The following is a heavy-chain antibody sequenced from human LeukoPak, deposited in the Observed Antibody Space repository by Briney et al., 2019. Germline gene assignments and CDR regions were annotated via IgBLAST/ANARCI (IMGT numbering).Heavy chain of an antibody. CDR2: ISSSGSTI. CDR3: AELGITMIGGV. V-gene: IGHV3-48*03. D-gene: IGHD3-10*02. CDR1: GFTFSSYD. Sequence: GGSLRLSCAASGFTFSSYDMNWVRQAPGKGLEWVSYISSSGSTIYYADSVKGRFTISRDNAKNSLYLQMNSLRAEDTAVYYCAELGITMIGGVWGKGTTVTISS. J-gene: IGHJ6*04.